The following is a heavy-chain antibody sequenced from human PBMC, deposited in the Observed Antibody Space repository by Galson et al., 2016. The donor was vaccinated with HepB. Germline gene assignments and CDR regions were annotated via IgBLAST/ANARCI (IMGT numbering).Heavy chain of an antibody. Sequence: SLRLSCAGSGFTFSDFYMTWIRQAPGKGLEFLSYIRTTGSFTNYADSVRGRFTISRDNAKNSVYLQINNLRTDDTAVYYCTRDPRLGDFWGQGTLVTVSS. D-gene: IGHD3-3*01. J-gene: IGHJ4*02. CDR3: TRDPRLGDF. V-gene: IGHV3-11*06. CDR2: IRTTGSFT. CDR1: GFTFSDFY.